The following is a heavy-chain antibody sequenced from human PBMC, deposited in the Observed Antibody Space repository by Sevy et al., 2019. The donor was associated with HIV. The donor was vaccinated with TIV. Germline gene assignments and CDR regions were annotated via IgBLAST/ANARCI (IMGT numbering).Heavy chain of an antibody. Sequence: GGSLRLSCVASGITFSYYGMHWVRQAPGKGLEWVAFISYDGSDKFYADSVKGRFTTSRDNSKNTLYLQMNSLRGEDTAAYFCAKDADRSGYTNDAHFDYWGQGTLVTVSS. CDR1: GITFSYYG. V-gene: IGHV3-30*18. CDR3: AKDADRSGYTNDAHFDY. CDR2: ISYDGSDK. D-gene: IGHD3-22*01. J-gene: IGHJ4*02.